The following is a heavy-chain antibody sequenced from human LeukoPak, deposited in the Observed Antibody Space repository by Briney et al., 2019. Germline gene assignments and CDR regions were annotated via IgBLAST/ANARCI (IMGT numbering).Heavy chain of an antibody. V-gene: IGHV3-23*01. CDR3: VKGRCSGSSCYGGDY. D-gene: IGHD2-2*01. CDR1: GFTFSNYA. Sequence: GGSLRLSCAASGFTFSNYAMNWVRQAPGKGLEWVSAISGSGGSTYYADSVKGRFTISRDNSKNTLYLQMNSLRAEDTAVYYCVKGRCSGSSCYGGDYWGQGTLVTVSS. CDR2: ISGSGGST. J-gene: IGHJ4*02.